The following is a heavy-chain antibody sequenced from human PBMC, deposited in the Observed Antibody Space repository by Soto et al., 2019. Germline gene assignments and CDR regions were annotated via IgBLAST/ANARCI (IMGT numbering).Heavy chain of an antibody. CDR3: ATSYGNAWYTF. J-gene: IGHJ4*02. CDR2: IYYSGST. Sequence: PSETLSLTWTVSGGSISGYYGSWIRQPPGKGLEWIGYIYYSGSTNYNPSLKSRLTISVDKSKNQFSLQLTSVTVGDTAVYYCATSYGNAWYTFWGQGTQVTGSS. V-gene: IGHV4-59*01. CDR1: GGSISGYY. D-gene: IGHD6-13*01.